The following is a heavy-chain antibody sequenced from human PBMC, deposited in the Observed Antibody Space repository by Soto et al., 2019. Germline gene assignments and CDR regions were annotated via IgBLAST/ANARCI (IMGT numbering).Heavy chain of an antibody. Sequence: QVQLVQSGAEVKKPGASVKVSCKASGYSFTNYGISWVRQAPGQGLEWMGWISTYNGNTDYAQNVQGRVSMTTDTYTTTAYMELRGLRSDDTAVYYCARLLGGVYEGDFEHWGQGTLVTVSS. V-gene: IGHV1-18*01. J-gene: IGHJ4*02. D-gene: IGHD3-16*01. CDR3: ARLLGGVYEGDFEH. CDR2: ISTYNGNT. CDR1: GYSFTNYG.